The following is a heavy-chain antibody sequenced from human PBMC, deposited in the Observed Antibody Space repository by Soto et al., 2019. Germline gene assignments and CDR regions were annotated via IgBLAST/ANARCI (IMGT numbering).Heavy chain of an antibody. CDR1: GFTVSSNY. Sequence: PGGSLRLSCAASGFTVSSNYMSWVRQAPGKGLEWVSIIYSSGTTHYADSVKGRLTISRDNSKNTLYLQMNSLRAEDTAVYYCARGSRGSADGRGSDSFDYWGQGTLVTVS. D-gene: IGHD6-13*01. V-gene: IGHV3-53*01. J-gene: IGHJ4*02. CDR3: ARGSRGSADGRGSDSFDY. CDR2: IYSSGTT.